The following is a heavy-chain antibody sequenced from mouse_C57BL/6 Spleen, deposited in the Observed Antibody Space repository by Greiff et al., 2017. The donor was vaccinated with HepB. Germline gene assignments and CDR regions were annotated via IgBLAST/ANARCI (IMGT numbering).Heavy chain of an antibody. Sequence: QVQLQQPGAELVKPGASVKLSCKASGYTFTSYWMHWVKQRPGQGLEWIGMIHPNSGSTNYNEKFKSKATLTVDKSSSTAYMQLSSLTSEDSAVYYCARVGIYDGYYTYFDVWGTGTTVTVSS. CDR3: ARVGIYDGYYTYFDV. D-gene: IGHD2-3*01. CDR2: IHPNSGST. V-gene: IGHV1-64*01. CDR1: GYTFTSYW. J-gene: IGHJ1*03.